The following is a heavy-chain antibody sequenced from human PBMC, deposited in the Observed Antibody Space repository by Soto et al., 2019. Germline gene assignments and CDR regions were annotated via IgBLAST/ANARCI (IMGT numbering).Heavy chain of an antibody. CDR1: GFTFTSYA. Sequence: EVQLLESGGDLVQPGGSLRLSCAASGFTFTSYAMSWIRQAPGKGLERVSPITGGGDNTYYADSVKGRFTISRDNCKNTLYLQMNSLRAEDTAFYYCTQDGGSRDWLTVNWGQGTLVTVSS. CDR3: TQDGGSRDWLTVN. CDR2: ITGGGDNT. D-gene: IGHD3-9*01. J-gene: IGHJ4*02. V-gene: IGHV3-23*01.